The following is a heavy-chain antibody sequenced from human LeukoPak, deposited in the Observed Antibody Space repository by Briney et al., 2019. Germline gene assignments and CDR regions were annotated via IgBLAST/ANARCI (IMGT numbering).Heavy chain of an antibody. Sequence: SETLSLTCTVSGGSISSYYWSWIRQPPGKGLEWIGYIYYSGSTNYNPSLKSRVTISVDTSKNQFSLKLSSVTAADTAVYYCAREGPSSDYYDSSGYYYRKGLWGQGTLVTVSS. V-gene: IGHV4-59*12. J-gene: IGHJ4*02. CDR1: GGSISSYY. D-gene: IGHD3-22*01. CDR3: AREGPSSDYYDSSGYYYRKGL. CDR2: IYYSGST.